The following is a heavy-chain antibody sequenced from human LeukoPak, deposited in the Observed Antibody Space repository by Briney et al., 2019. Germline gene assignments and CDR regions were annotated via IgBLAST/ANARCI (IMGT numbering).Heavy chain of an antibody. J-gene: IGHJ4*02. CDR3: ACRITMVRGVPPDY. Sequence: GGSLRLSCAASEFTFSNYWMSWVRQAPGKGLEWVSYISSSGSIIYYADSVKGRFTISRDNAKNSLYLQMNSLRAEDTAVYYCACRITMVRGVPPDYWGQGTLVTVSS. CDR2: ISSSGSII. CDR1: EFTFSNYW. D-gene: IGHD3-10*01. V-gene: IGHV3-11*01.